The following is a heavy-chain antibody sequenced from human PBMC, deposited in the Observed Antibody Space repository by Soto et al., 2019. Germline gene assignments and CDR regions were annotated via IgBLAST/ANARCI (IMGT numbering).Heavy chain of an antibody. CDR3: ARFSGIAAAGHYYYMDV. CDR2: IIPILGIA. D-gene: IGHD6-13*01. J-gene: IGHJ6*03. CDR1: GGTFSSYT. V-gene: IGHV1-69*02. Sequence: SVKVSCKASGGTFSSYTISWVRQAPGQGLEWMGRIIPILGIANYAQKFQGRVTITADKSTSTAYMELSSLRSEDTAVYYCARFSGIAAAGHYYYMDVWGKWTTVTVSS.